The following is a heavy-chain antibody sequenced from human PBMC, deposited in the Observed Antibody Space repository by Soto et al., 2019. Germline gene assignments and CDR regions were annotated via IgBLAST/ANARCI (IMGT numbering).Heavy chain of an antibody. D-gene: IGHD2-15*01. CDR1: GGSVRAPDW. CDR2: VHISGHS. Sequence: PSETLSLTCTLSGGSVRAPDWWNWVRQSPDKGLEWIAEVHISGHSNYNPSLRSRVSVSIDSSKNQFYLNLNSVTAADTAIYYCARVSQGCSAKNCHFDPWGQGTQVTVYS. J-gene: IGHJ5*01. CDR3: ARVSQGCSAKNCHFDP. V-gene: IGHV4-4*02.